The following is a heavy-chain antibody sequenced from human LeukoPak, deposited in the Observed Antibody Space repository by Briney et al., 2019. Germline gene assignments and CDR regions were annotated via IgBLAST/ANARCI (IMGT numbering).Heavy chain of an antibody. CDR1: GFTFSDYY. V-gene: IGHV3-74*03. D-gene: IGHD1-14*01. J-gene: IGHJ4*02. CDR3: GSGITPEDSVAVDY. Sequence: PGGSLRLSCAASGFTFSDYYMSWIRQAPGKGLVWVSRINPDGSATMYADSLKGRFTISRDNAKNTLYLQLNSLRAEDTSIYYCGSGITPEDSVAVDYWGQGTLVTVSS. CDR2: INPDGSAT.